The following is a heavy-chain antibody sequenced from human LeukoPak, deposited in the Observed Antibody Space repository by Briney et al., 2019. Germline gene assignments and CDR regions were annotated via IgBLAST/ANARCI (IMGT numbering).Heavy chain of an antibody. D-gene: IGHD5-18*01. CDR2: IYYSGST. CDR3: ARSTYTAMVYYYYGMDV. CDR1: GGSISSYN. J-gene: IGHJ6*02. V-gene: IGHV4-59*01. Sequence: SETLSLTCTVSGGSISSYNWSWIRQPPGKGLEWIGYIYYSGSTNYNPSLKSRVTISVDTSKNQFSLKLSSVTAADTAVYYCARSTYTAMVYYYYGMDVWGQGTTVTVSS.